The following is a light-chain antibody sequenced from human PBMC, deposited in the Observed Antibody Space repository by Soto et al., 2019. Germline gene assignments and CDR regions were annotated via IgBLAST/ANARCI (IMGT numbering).Light chain of an antibody. CDR3: CSYTSSSTHV. CDR1: SSDVGGYNF. J-gene: IGLJ1*01. Sequence: QSALTQPASVSGSPGQSITISCTGTSSDVGGYNFVSWYQQHPGKVPKLMIFDVNRRPSGVPDRFSGAKSGNTASLTISGLQAEDEGDYSGCSYTSSSTHVFGSGTKLTVL. V-gene: IGLV2-14*03. CDR2: DVN.